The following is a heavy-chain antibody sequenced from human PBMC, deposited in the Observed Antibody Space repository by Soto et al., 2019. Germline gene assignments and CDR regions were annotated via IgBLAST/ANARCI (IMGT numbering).Heavy chain of an antibody. D-gene: IGHD7-27*01. J-gene: IGHJ4*02. CDR3: ARPGRDWGSLEY. Sequence: ETLSLTCTVSGDSISSYYWTWIRQPPGKGLEWIAFIYYGGSTNYNPSLKSRVTISVDTSKNQFSLNLNSVTAADTAVYYCARPGRDWGSLEYWGQGTRVTVSS. V-gene: IGHV4-59*08. CDR1: GDSISSYY. CDR2: IYYGGST.